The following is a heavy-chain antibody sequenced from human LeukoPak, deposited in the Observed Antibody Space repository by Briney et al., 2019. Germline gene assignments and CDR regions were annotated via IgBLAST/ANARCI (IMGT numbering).Heavy chain of an antibody. CDR3: ARDPGYSSGCSWFDP. J-gene: IGHJ5*02. Sequence: GGSLRLSCAASGFTFSSYEMNWVRQAPGKGLEWVSYISSSGSTIYYADSVKGRFTISRDNAKNSLDLQMNSLRAEDTAVYYCARDPGYSSGCSWFDPWGQGTLVTVS. V-gene: IGHV3-48*03. CDR1: GFTFSSYE. D-gene: IGHD6-19*01. CDR2: ISSSGSTI.